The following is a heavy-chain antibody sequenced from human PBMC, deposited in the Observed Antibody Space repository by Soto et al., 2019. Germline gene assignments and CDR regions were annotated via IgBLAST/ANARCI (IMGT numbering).Heavy chain of an antibody. V-gene: IGHV1-3*01. J-gene: IGHJ6*02. CDR1: GYTFTSYA. CDR2: INAGNGNT. CDR3: ARTPRWLQYDYYYGMDV. D-gene: IGHD5-12*01. Sequence: RASVKVSCKASGYTFTSYAMHWVRQAPGQRLEWMGWINAGNGNTKYSQKFQGRVTITRDTSASTAYMELSSLRSEDTAVYYCARTPRWLQYDYYYGMDVWGQGTTVTVSS.